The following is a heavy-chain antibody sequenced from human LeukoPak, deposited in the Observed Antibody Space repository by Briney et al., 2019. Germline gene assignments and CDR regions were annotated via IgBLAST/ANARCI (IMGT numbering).Heavy chain of an antibody. D-gene: IGHD6-13*01. Sequence: ASVKVSCKASGGTFSSYAISWVRQATGQGLEWMGWMNPNSGNTGYAQKFQGRVTITRNTSISTAYMELSSLRSEDTAVYYCARELAAAFDIWGQGTMVTVSS. CDR3: ARELAAAFDI. V-gene: IGHV1-8*03. CDR2: MNPNSGNT. J-gene: IGHJ3*02. CDR1: GGTFSSYA.